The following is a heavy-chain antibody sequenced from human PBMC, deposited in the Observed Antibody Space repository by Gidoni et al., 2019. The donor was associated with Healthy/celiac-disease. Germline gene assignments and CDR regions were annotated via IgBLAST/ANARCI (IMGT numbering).Heavy chain of an antibody. CDR1: GFTASSNY. CDR2: IYSGGSP. Sequence: EVQRVETGGGLSQPGGSLRLSCAAAGFTASSNYMSWVRQAPGKGLEWVSVIYSGGSPYSADSVKGRFTISRDNSKNTLYLQMNILRAEDTAVYYCARDGRYSYGSGEAFDIWGQGTMVTVSS. CDR3: ARDGRYSYGSGEAFDI. D-gene: IGHD5-18*01. V-gene: IGHV3-53*02. J-gene: IGHJ3*02.